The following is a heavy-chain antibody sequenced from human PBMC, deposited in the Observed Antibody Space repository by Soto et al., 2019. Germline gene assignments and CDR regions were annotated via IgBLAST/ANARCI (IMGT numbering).Heavy chain of an antibody. CDR1: GFTFSSYS. CDR3: ARDVDTGAFDI. CDR2: ISSSSSYI. D-gene: IGHD5-18*01. V-gene: IGHV3-21*01. Sequence: PGGSLRLSCAASGFTFSSYSMNWVRQAPGNGLEWVSSISSSSSYIYYADSVKGRFTISRDNAKNSLYLQMNSLRAEDTAVYYCARDVDTGAFDIWGQGTMVTVSS. J-gene: IGHJ3*02.